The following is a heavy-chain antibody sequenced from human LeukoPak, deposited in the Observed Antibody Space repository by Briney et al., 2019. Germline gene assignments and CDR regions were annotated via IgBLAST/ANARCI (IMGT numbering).Heavy chain of an antibody. CDR1: GYTFTSYD. Sequence: ASVKVSCKASGYTFTSYDINWVRQATGQGLEWMGWMNPNSGNTGYAQKFQGRVTITRNTSISTAYMGLSSLRSEDTAVYYCARGRILGVDRDYFDYWGQGTLVTVSS. D-gene: IGHD3-16*01. J-gene: IGHJ4*02. V-gene: IGHV1-8*01. CDR2: MNPNSGNT. CDR3: ARGRILGVDRDYFDY.